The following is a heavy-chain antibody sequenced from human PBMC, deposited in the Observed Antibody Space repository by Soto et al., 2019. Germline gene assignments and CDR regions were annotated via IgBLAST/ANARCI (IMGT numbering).Heavy chain of an antibody. Sequence: SETLSLTCAVSGGSISSSNWWSWVRQPPGKGLEWIGEIYHSGSTNYNPSLKSRVTISVDKSKNQFSLKLSSVTAADTAVYYCAKISSSWYEGTWFDPWGQGTLVT. D-gene: IGHD6-13*01. V-gene: IGHV4-4*02. J-gene: IGHJ5*02. CDR1: GGSISSSNW. CDR3: AKISSSWYEGTWFDP. CDR2: IYHSGST.